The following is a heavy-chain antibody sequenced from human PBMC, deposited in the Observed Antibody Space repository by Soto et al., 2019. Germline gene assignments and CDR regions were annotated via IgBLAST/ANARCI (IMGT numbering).Heavy chain of an antibody. CDR3: ARVKSGCDSVGNAFDI. V-gene: IGHV1-46*01. J-gene: IGHJ3*02. D-gene: IGHD2-21*02. CDR2: INPSGGST. CDR1: GYTFTTYY. Sequence: GASVKVSCKASGYTFTTYYMHWVRQAPGQGLEWMGIINPSGGSTSYAQKFQGRVTMTRDRSTTTVYMELSSLRSEDTAVYYCARVKSGCDSVGNAFDIWGQGTMVTV.